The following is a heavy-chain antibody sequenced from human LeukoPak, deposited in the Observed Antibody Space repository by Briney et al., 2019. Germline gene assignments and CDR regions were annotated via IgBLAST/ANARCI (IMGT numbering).Heavy chain of an antibody. D-gene: IGHD5-24*01. CDR1: GGSISSYY. Sequence: SETLSLTCTVSGGSISSYYWSWIRQPPGKGLEWIGYIYYSGSTNYNPSLKSRVTISVDTSKNQFSLKLSSVTAADTAVYYCARARREGYNYFDYWGQGTLVTVSS. CDR2: IYYSGST. CDR3: ARARREGYNYFDY. V-gene: IGHV4-59*01. J-gene: IGHJ4*02.